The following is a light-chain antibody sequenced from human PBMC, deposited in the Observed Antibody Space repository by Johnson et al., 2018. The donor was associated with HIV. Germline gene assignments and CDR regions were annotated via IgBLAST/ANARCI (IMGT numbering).Light chain of an antibody. CDR1: TSNIGDNY. Sequence: QSVLTQPPSVSAAPGQRVTISCSGSTSNIGDNYVSWYQHLPGTAPKLLIYESNKRPSGIPDRFSGSKSGTSATLGITGLQTGDEADYYCGTWDSSLSAGGYVFGTGTKVTVL. CDR2: ESN. V-gene: IGLV1-51*02. J-gene: IGLJ1*01. CDR3: GTWDSSLSAGGYV.